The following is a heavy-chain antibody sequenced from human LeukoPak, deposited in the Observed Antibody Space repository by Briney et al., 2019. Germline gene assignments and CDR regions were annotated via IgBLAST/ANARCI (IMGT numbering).Heavy chain of an antibody. D-gene: IGHD2-15*01. CDR1: GGSISSYY. V-gene: IGHV4-59*01. CDR3: ATSLGMGSYDY. J-gene: IGHJ4*02. Sequence: SETLSLTCTVSGGSISSYYWSWIRQPPGKGLEWIGYVYYSGSTNYNPSLKSRVTISVDTSKNQCSLKLGSVTAADTAVYYCATSLGMGSYDYWGQGTLVTVSS. CDR2: VYYSGST.